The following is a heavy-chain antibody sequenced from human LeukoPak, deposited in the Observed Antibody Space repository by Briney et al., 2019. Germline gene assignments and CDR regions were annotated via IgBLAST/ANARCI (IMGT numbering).Heavy chain of an antibody. V-gene: IGHV4-59*01. J-gene: IGHJ3*02. CDR3: ARDRIGSGYHGGDAFDI. CDR1: GGSISSYY. D-gene: IGHD5-12*01. CDR2: IYYSGST. Sequence: PSETLSLTCTVSGGSISSYYWSWIRQPPGKGLEWIGYIYYSGSTNYRPSLKSRVSISVDTSKNQFSLKLTSVTAADTAVYYCARDRIGSGYHGGDAFDIWGQGAMVTVSS.